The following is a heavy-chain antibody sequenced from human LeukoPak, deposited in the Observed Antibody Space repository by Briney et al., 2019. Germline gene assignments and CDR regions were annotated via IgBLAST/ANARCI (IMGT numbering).Heavy chain of an antibody. CDR2: ISGSGGST. D-gene: IGHD3-3*01. CDR1: GFTFSSYA. V-gene: IGHV3-23*01. J-gene: IGHJ6*02. Sequence: GSLRLSCAASGFTFSSYAMSWVRQAPGKGLEWVSAISGSGGSTYYADSVKGRFTISRDNSKNTLYLQMNSLRAEDTAVYYCATLPLLFSPYSGREVGGQGPRVPVSS. CDR3: ATLPLLFSPYSGREV.